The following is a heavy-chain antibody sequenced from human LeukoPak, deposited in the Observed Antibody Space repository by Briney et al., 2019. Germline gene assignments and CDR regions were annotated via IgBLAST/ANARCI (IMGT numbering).Heavy chain of an antibody. CDR1: GFTFSSYW. CDR2: IHLDGSEK. CDR3: AKGQTWASVYFDS. J-gene: IGHJ4*02. Sequence: GGSLRLSCAASGFTFSSYWMSWVRQAPGKGLVWVANIHLDGSEKYYVDSVKGRFTISRDNAKNSLYLQMNSLRAEDTAVYYCAKGQTWASVYFDSWGQGTLVTVSS. V-gene: IGHV3-7*05. D-gene: IGHD7-27*01.